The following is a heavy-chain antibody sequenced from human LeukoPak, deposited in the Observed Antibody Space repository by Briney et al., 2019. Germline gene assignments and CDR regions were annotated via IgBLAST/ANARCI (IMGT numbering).Heavy chain of an antibody. D-gene: IGHD3-10*01. V-gene: IGHV6-1*01. J-gene: IGHJ6*02. Sequence: SQTLSLTCAISGDSVSSNSAAWNWIRQSPSRGLEWLGRTYYRSKWYNDYAVSVKSRITINPDTSKNQFSLQLNSVTPEDTAVYYCARFMSGLRLLWFGEPSYGMDVWGQGTTVTVSS. CDR3: ARFMSGLRLLWFGEPSYGMDV. CDR2: TYYRSKWYN. CDR1: GDSVSSNSAA.